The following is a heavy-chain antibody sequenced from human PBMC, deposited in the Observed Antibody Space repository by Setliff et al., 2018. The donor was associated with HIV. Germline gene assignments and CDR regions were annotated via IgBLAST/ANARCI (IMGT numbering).Heavy chain of an antibody. CDR1: GFTFSSSW. CDR2: MNRDGREK. CDR3: ARPNYYDSSGSFDY. Sequence: LRLSCAASGFTFSSSWMTWVRQAPGRGLEYVAGMNRDGREKLYADSVKGRFSISRDNAKNSLYLQMNSLRAEDTAVYYCARPNYYDSSGSFDYWGQGTLVTVSS. D-gene: IGHD3-22*01. V-gene: IGHV3-7*02. J-gene: IGHJ4*02.